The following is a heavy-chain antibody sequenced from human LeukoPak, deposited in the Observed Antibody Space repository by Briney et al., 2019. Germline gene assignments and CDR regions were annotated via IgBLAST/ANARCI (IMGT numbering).Heavy chain of an antibody. D-gene: IGHD3-22*01. CDR3: ARVGYYESSGYYEY. CDR2: INSNGSST. CDR1: GFTFSNYW. J-gene: IGHJ4*02. V-gene: IGHV3-74*01. Sequence: GGSLRLSCAASGFTFSNYWMHWVRQAPGKGLVWVSRINSNGSSTNYADSVKGRFTISRDNAKNTLYLQMSSLRAEDTAVYYCARVGYYESSGYYEYWGQGTLVTVSS.